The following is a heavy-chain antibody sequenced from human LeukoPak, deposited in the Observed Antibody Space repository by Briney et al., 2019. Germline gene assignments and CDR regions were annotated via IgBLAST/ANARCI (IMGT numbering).Heavy chain of an antibody. CDR1: GFTFDDYG. J-gene: IGHJ4*02. CDR3: VKALAPGLATPVTYYFDY. CDR2: ISWNSGNI. V-gene: IGHV3-9*01. D-gene: IGHD6-13*01. Sequence: PGGSLRLSCAASGFTFDDYGMHWVRQAPGKGLEWVSGISWNSGNIDYADSVKGRFTISRDNAKNSLYLQMNSLRPEDTALYYCVKALAPGLATPVTYYFDYWGQGTLVTVSS.